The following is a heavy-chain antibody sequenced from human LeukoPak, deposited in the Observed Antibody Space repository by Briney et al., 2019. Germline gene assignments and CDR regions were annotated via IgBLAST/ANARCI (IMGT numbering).Heavy chain of an antibody. CDR1: GGSISSSSYY. D-gene: IGHD3-3*01. CDR3: AGGSYDFWSGYYFPDY. V-gene: IGHV4-39*07. CDR2: IYYSGST. J-gene: IGHJ4*02. Sequence: SETLSLTCTVSGGSISSSSYYWGWIRQPPEKGLEWIGSIYYSGSTYYNPSLKSRVTISVDTSKNQFSLKLSSVTAADTAVYYCAGGSYDFWSGYYFPDYWGQGTLVTVSS.